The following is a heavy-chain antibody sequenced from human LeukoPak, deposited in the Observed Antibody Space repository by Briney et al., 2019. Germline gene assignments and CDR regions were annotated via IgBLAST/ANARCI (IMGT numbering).Heavy chain of an antibody. Sequence: GGSLRLSCAASGFTFSSYAMSWVRQAPGKGLEWVSAISGSGGSTYYADSVKGRFTISRDNSKNTLYLQMNSLRAEDTAVYYCARSPNVIIAAAGAFDYWGQGTLVTVSS. D-gene: IGHD6-13*01. V-gene: IGHV3-23*01. CDR3: ARSPNVIIAAAGAFDY. CDR2: ISGSGGST. J-gene: IGHJ4*02. CDR1: GFTFSSYA.